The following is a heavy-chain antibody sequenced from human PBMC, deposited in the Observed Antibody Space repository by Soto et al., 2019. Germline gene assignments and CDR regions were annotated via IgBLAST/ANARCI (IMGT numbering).Heavy chain of an antibody. Sequence: KTSETLSLTCAVSGSSITSGYYWGWIRQSPGKGLEWIGSIQHSGNFYDRGSTYYNPSLKSRVTISVDTSKSQFSLNLRSVSAADTAVYYCARNRSSTSHRGLFDYWGQGILVTVSS. CDR1: GSSITSGYY. CDR3: ARNRSSTSHRGLFDY. D-gene: IGHD2-2*01. CDR2: IQHSGNFYDRGST. V-gene: IGHV4-38-2*01. J-gene: IGHJ4*02.